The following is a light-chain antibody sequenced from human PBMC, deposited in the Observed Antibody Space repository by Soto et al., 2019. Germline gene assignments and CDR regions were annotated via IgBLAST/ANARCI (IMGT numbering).Light chain of an antibody. CDR2: GAS. V-gene: IGKV3-15*01. J-gene: IGKJ3*01. Sequence: EIVITQSPATLSVSRGERATLSCRASQSVYNNLAWYQQKPGQAPRLLIYGASTRATGIPARFSGSGSGTEFTLTISSLQSEDFAVYFCQQYNNWPPVTLGPGTKVDIK. CDR1: QSVYNN. CDR3: QQYNNWPPVT.